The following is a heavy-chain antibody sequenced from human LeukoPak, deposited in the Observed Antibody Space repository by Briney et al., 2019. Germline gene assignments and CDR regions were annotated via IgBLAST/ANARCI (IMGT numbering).Heavy chain of an antibody. CDR3: AKDAFRKLVDWFDP. J-gene: IGHJ5*02. CDR2: IGYDGSEK. V-gene: IGHV3-30*18. D-gene: IGHD6-6*01. CDR1: GFTFSDYG. Sequence: GGSLRLSCAASGFTFSDYGMHWVRQAPGKGLEWVAVIGYDGSEKHYGDSVKGRFTISRDNSKNTLYLQMNSLRAEDTAVYYCAKDAFRKLVDWFDPWGQGTLVTVSS.